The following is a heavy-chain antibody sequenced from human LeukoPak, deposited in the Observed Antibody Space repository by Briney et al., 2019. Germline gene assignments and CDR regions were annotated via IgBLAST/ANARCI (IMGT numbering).Heavy chain of an antibody. CDR3: AKFRGRLVYPGGSSYAMDV. D-gene: IGHD2-2*02. Sequence: GGSLRLSCAASGFTFRTYAMSWVRQAPGMGLEWVSGISGSGDSPYYADSVKGRFTISRDNPKNTLYLHMNSLRAEDTALYYCAKFRGRLVYPGGSSYAMDVWGQGTTVTVSS. J-gene: IGHJ6*02. CDR1: GFTFRTYA. V-gene: IGHV3-23*01. CDR2: ISGSGDSP.